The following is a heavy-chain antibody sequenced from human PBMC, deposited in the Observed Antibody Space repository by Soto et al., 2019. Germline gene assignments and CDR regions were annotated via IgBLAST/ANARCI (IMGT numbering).Heavy chain of an antibody. CDR2: IGTRGDT. D-gene: IGHD3-10*01. Sequence: EVQLVESGGGLVQPGGSLRLSCAASGFTFNTYDMHWVRQRTGEGPEWVSGIGTRGDTFYPDSVEGRFTASRENAKNSLYLQINNLRAGDTAVYYCARAFRHGSGSPRPAPIDGFDMWGQGTVVTVSS. J-gene: IGHJ3*02. V-gene: IGHV3-13*01. CDR3: ARAFRHGSGSPRPAPIDGFDM. CDR1: GFTFNTYD.